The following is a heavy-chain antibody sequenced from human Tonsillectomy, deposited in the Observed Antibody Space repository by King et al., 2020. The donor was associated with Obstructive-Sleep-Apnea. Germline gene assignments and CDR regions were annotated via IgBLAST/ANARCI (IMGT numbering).Heavy chain of an antibody. CDR3: ARPQLRRYSSSWPNWFDP. CDR2: IYPGDYAT. D-gene: IGHD6-13*01. V-gene: IGHV5-51*01. CDR1: GYSFTSYW. J-gene: IGHJ5*02. Sequence: VQLVESGAEVKKPGESLNISCNGSGYSFTSYWIGWVSKIPGKGLEWMGIIYPGDYATEYSTSFQGQGTISADKSISTAYLQWSSLKASDTAMYYCARPQLRRYSSSWPNWFDPWGQGTLVTVSS.